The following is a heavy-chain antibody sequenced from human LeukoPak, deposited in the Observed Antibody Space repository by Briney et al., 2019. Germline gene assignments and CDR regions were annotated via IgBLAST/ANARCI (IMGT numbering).Heavy chain of an antibody. Sequence: SETLSLTCTVSGGSISSYYWGWIRQPPGKGLEWIGSIYYSGSTYYNPSLKSRVTISVDTSKNQFSLKLSSVTAADTAVYYCARRRSGSKPPPLYFDYWGQGTLVTVSS. CDR3: ARRRSGSKPPPLYFDY. CDR2: IYYSGST. CDR1: GGSISSYY. D-gene: IGHD1-26*01. J-gene: IGHJ4*02. V-gene: IGHV4-39*07.